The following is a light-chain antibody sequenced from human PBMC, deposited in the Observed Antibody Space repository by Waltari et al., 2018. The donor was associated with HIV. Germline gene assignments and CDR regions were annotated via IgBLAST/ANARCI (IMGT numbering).Light chain of an antibody. CDR2: NVY. Sequence: QSALTQPPSVSGSPGQSITISCTGTSSDVGAYDYASWYQQHPGKVPKLLIYNVYNRPSRISNRFSGSKSGNTASLTISGLQAEDEAHYYCASFTSGRLNVFGTGTKVTVL. CDR1: SSDVGAYDY. V-gene: IGLV2-14*03. CDR3: ASFTSGRLNV. J-gene: IGLJ1*01.